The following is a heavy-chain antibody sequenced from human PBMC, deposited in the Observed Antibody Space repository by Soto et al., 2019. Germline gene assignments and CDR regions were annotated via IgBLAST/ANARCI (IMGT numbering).Heavy chain of an antibody. CDR3: ARARALTYYYDSSGYYYVPKSNNWCDP. Sequence: SETLSLTCTVSGGSISSYYWSWIRQPPGKGLEWIGYIYYSGSTNYNPSLKSRVTISVDTSKNQFSLKLSSVTAADTAVYYCARARALTYYYDSSGYYYVPKSNNWCDPWGQGTLVTVSS. V-gene: IGHV4-59*01. D-gene: IGHD3-22*01. CDR2: IYYSGST. J-gene: IGHJ5*02. CDR1: GGSISSYY.